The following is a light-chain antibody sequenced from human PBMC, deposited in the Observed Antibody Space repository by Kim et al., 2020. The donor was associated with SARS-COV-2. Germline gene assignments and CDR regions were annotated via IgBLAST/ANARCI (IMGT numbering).Light chain of an antibody. CDR2: SNN. CDR1: SSNIGSNT. V-gene: IGLV1-44*01. J-gene: IGLJ2*01. CDR3: AAWDDSLNGHVV. Sequence: QSVLTQPPSASGTPGQRVTISCSGSSSNIGSNTVNWYQQLPGTAPKLLIYSNNQRPSGVPDRFSGSKSGTSASLAISGLQSEDEADYYCAAWDDSLNGHVVFGGGTPLTVL.